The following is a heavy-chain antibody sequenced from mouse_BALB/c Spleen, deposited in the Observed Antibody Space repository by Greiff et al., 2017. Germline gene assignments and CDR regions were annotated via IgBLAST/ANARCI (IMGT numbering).Heavy chain of an antibody. CDR3: NGYYVGAMDY. Sequence: EVKLMESGAELVRSGASVKLSCTASGFNIKDYYMHWVKQRPEQGLEWIGWIDPENGDTEYAPKFQGKATMTADTSSNTAYLQLSSLTSEDTAVYYCNGYYVGAMDYWGQGTSVTVSS. CDR1: GFNIKDYY. CDR2: IDPENGDT. D-gene: IGHD1-1*01. V-gene: IGHV14-4*02. J-gene: IGHJ4*01.